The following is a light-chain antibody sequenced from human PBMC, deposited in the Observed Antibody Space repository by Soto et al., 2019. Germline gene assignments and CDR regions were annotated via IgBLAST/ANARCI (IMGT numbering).Light chain of an antibody. Sequence: EMVWTQSPVTLSLSPGERATLACRASQRVSSYLVWYQQKPGQAPRLLIYDASNRATGIPARFSGSGCGTDFTLNISSLEPEDFSVYYCQQHSNWQIIFGVGTKVEIK. J-gene: IGKJ4*01. CDR1: QRVSSY. V-gene: IGKV3-11*01. CDR3: QQHSNWQII. CDR2: DAS.